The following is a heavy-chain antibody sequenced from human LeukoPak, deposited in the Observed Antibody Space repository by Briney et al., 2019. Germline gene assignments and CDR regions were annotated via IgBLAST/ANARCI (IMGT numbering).Heavy chain of an antibody. V-gene: IGHV3-74*01. CDR2: INSDGSST. CDR3: ARGYDFWSGYRLFDY. J-gene: IGHJ4*02. D-gene: IGHD3-3*01. CDR1: GFTFSSYW. Sequence: GGSLRLSCAASGFTFSSYWMHWVRQAPGKGLVWVSRINSDGSSTSYADSVKGRFTISRDNAKNTLYLQMNSLRAEDTAVYYCARGYDFWSGYRLFDYWGQGTLVTVSS.